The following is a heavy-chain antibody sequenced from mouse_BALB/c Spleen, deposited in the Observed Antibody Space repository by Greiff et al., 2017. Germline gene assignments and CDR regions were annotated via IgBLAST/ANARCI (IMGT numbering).Heavy chain of an antibody. D-gene: IGHD3-1*01. CDR3: ARDRGSHAMDY. CDR2: ISDGGSYT. CDR1: GFTFSDYY. V-gene: IGHV5-4*02. J-gene: IGHJ4*01. Sequence: EVKLVESGGGLVKPGGSLKLSCAASGFTFSDYYMYWVRQTPEKRLEWVATISDGGSYTYYPDSVKGRFTISRDNAKNNLYLQMSSLKSEDTAMYYCARDRGSHAMDYGGQGTSVTVSS.